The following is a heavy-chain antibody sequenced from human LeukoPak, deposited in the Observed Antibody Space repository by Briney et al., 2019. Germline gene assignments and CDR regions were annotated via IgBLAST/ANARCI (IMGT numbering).Heavy chain of an antibody. CDR1: GFTFGSHA. D-gene: IGHD3-16*02. CDR2: IYSGGST. J-gene: IGHJ4*02. Sequence: GGSLRLSCAASGFTFGSHAMSWVRQAPGKGLEWVSVIYSGGSTYYADSVKGRFTISRDNSKNTLYLQMNSLRAEDTAVYYCARMLGGVIDKGGDYWGQGTLVTVSS. V-gene: IGHV3-53*01. CDR3: ARMLGGVIDKGGDY.